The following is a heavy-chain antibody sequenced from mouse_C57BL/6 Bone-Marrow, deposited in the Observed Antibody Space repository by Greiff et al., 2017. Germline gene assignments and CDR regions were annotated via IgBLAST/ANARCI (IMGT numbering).Heavy chain of an antibody. CDR1: GYTFTSYW. Sequence: VQLQQPGAELVRPGTSVKLSCKASGYTFTSYWMHWVKQRPGQGLAWIGVIDPSDSYTNYNQKFKGKATLTVDTSSSTAYMQHSSLTSEDSEVYYCARRGDYWGQGTTLTVSS. V-gene: IGHV1-59*01. CDR2: IDPSDSYT. J-gene: IGHJ2*01. CDR3: ARRGDY.